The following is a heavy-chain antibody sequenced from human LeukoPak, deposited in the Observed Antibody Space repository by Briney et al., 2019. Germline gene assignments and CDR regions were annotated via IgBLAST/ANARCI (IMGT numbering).Heavy chain of an antibody. Sequence: SSETLSLTCAVYGGSFSGYYWSWIRQPPGKGLECIAYIYHSDSTNYNPSLKSRVTISVDTPKHHFSLKLRSVTAADTAVYYCSRFPVGAEYRHYYYMDVWLAGTTVTVSS. CDR1: GGSFSGYY. V-gene: IGHV4-59*12. CDR2: IYHSDST. J-gene: IGHJ6*03. D-gene: IGHD1-14*01. CDR3: SRFPVGAEYRHYYYMDV.